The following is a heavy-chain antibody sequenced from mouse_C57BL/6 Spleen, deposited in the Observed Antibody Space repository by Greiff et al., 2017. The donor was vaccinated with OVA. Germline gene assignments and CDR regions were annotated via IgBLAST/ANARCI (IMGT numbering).Heavy chain of an antibody. Sequence: EVKLQQSGPELVKPGASVKISCKASGYTFTDYYMNWVKQSHGKSLEWIGDINPNNGGTSYNQKFKGKATLTVDKSSSTAYMELRSLTSEDSAVYYCARGNWEKVYYFDYWGQGTTLTVSS. D-gene: IGHD4-1*01. CDR3: ARGNWEKVYYFDY. CDR1: GYTFTDYY. CDR2: INPNNGGT. J-gene: IGHJ2*01. V-gene: IGHV1-26*01.